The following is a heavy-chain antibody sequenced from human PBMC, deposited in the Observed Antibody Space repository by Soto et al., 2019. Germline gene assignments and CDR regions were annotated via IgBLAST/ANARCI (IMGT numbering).Heavy chain of an antibody. Sequence: SETLSLTCTVSGGSISSYYWSWIRQPPGKGLEWIGYIYYSGSTNYNPSLKSRVTISVDTSKNQFSLKLSSVTAADTAVYYCARVLQGRYLIWFGGEYGMDVWGQGTTVTVSS. CDR2: IYYSGST. CDR1: GGSISSYY. D-gene: IGHD3-10*01. J-gene: IGHJ6*02. V-gene: IGHV4-59*01. CDR3: ARVLQGRYLIWFGGEYGMDV.